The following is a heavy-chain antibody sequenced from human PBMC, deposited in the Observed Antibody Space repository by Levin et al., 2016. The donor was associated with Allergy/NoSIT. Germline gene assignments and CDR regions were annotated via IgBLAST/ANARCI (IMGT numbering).Heavy chain of an antibody. Sequence: GESLKISCRGSGFSFSRSWIAWVRQMPGKGLEWMGIVYPSDSDTKYSPSFQGQVTISADKSISTAYLQWSTLKASDTAVYYCARLFGRPFDSWGQGTLVTVSS. CDR3: ARLFGRPFDS. V-gene: IGHV5-51*01. CDR2: VYPSDSDT. D-gene: IGHD3-10*02. J-gene: IGHJ5*01. CDR1: GFSFSRSW.